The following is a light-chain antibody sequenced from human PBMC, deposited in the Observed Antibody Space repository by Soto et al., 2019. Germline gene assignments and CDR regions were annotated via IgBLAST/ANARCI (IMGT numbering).Light chain of an antibody. J-gene: IGKJ1*01. CDR2: GAS. Sequence: EIVMTQSPATLSVSPGERATLSCRASQSVSSNLAWYQQKPGQAPRLLIYGASTRATGIPARFSGSGSGTEFTLTSSSLKSEDFAVYYCQHRRTFGQGTKVEIK. CDR1: QSVSSN. CDR3: QHRRT. V-gene: IGKV3-15*01.